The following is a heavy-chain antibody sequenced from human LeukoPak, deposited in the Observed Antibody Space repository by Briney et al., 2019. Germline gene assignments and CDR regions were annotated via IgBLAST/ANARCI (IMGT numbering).Heavy chain of an antibody. J-gene: IGHJ3*02. CDR2: ISGASGSYK. CDR1: GFSFSTYT. CDR3: ATTWGVAFDI. V-gene: IGHV3-21*04. D-gene: IGHD3-16*01. Sequence: GESLRLSCAASGFSFSTYTMNWVRQAPGKGLEWVSSISGASGSYKYSADSVKGRFTISRDNSKNTLYLQVNSLRAEDTAVYYCATTWGVAFDIWGQGTLVTVSS.